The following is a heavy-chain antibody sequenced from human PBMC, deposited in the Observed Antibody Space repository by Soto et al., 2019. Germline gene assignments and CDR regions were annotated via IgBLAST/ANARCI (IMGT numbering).Heavy chain of an antibody. CDR3: ASHAAAGYYFAY. J-gene: IGHJ4*02. Sequence: QVQLVQSGAEVKKPGSSVKVSCKASGGTFSSYTISWVRQAPGQGLEWMGRIIPILGIANYAQKFQGRVTITADKSTSTAYMELSSLRSEDTAVYYCASHAAAGYYFAYWGQGTLVTVSS. D-gene: IGHD6-13*01. CDR2: IIPILGIA. CDR1: GGTFSSYT. V-gene: IGHV1-69*02.